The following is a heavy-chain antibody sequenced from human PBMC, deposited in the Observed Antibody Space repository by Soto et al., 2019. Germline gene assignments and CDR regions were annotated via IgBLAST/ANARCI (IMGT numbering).Heavy chain of an antibody. D-gene: IGHD5-12*01. CDR3: ALDRSGYDYRLRFDY. J-gene: IGHJ4*02. CDR1: GFSLSTSGVG. Sequence: QITLKESGPTLVKPTQTLTLTCTFSGFSLSTSGVGVGWIRQPPGKALEWLALIYWDDDKRYSPSLKSRLTITKDTSKNQVVLTMTNMDPVDTATYYCALDRSGYDYRLRFDYWGQGTLVTVSS. CDR2: IYWDDDK. V-gene: IGHV2-5*02.